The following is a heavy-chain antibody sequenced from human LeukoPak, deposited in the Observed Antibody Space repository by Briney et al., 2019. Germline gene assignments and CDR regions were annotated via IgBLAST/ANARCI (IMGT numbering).Heavy chain of an antibody. J-gene: IGHJ5*02. CDR2: ISYSGST. CDR3: ARWVGNRNCFDP. V-gene: IGHV4-39*07. Sequence: SETLSLTCTVSGDSISSGSFLWGCIRQSPGKGLEWIGSISYSGSTYYNPSLKSRVTVSIDTSKNQFSLKMTSVTGADTAVYYCARWVGNRNCFDPWGQGTLVTVSS. D-gene: IGHD7-27*01. CDR1: GDSISSGSFL.